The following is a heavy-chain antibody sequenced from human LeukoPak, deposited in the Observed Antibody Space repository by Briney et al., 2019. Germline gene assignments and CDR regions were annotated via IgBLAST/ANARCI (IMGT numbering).Heavy chain of an antibody. V-gene: IGHV3-74*01. CDR1: GFTFSSYW. D-gene: IGHD3-3*01. J-gene: IGHJ6*02. CDR2: INSDGSST. CDR3: ARGYDFWSGYYYYYYYGMDV. Sequence: GGSLRLSCAASGFTFSSYWMHWGRQAPGKGLVWVSRINSDGSSTSYADSVKGRFTISRDNAKNTLYLQMNSLRAEDTAVYYCARGYDFWSGYYYYYYYGMDVWGQGTTVTVSS.